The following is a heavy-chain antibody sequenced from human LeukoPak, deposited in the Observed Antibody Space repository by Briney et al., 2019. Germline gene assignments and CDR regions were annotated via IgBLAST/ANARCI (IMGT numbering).Heavy chain of an antibody. V-gene: IGHV4-4*02. CDR2: VYHSGST. Sequence: PSETLPLTCAVSGGSISSSNWWSWVRQPPGKGLEWIGEVYHSGSTNYNPSLKSRLTISVDKSKNQFSLKLSSVTAADTAVYYCARDRAITTWGQGTLVTVSS. CDR1: GGSISSSNW. J-gene: IGHJ4*02. CDR3: ARDRAITT. D-gene: IGHD3-22*01.